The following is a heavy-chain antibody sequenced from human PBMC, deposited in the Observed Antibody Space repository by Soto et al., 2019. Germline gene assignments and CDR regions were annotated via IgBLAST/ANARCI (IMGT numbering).Heavy chain of an antibody. Sequence: QVQLVQSGAEVKKPGSSVKVSCKASGGTFSSYAISWVRHAPGQGLEWMGGLIPIFGTANYAQKIQGRVTITADESTSPAYMELRSLRSEDTAVYYCARDPTVHKETFYYWGHGHLVTVAS. CDR3: ARDPTVHKETFYY. J-gene: IGHJ4*01. D-gene: IGHD4-17*01. CDR2: LIPIFGTA. CDR1: GGTFSSYA. V-gene: IGHV1-69*01.